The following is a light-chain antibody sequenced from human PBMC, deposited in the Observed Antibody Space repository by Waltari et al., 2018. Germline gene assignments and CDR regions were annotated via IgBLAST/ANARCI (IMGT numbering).Light chain of an antibody. Sequence: DIQMTQSPSSLSASVGDRVTITCRASQSISSYLNWHQQKPGTAPKLLIYAASSLQSGVPSRFSGSGSGTDFTLTISSLQPEDFATYYCQQSYSTLLFTFGPGTKLDVK. V-gene: IGKV1-39*01. J-gene: IGKJ3*01. CDR3: QQSYSTLLFT. CDR2: AAS. CDR1: QSISSY.